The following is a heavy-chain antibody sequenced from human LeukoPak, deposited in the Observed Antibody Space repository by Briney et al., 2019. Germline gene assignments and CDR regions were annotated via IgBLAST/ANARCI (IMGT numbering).Heavy chain of an antibody. CDR1: GFTFSSYG. CDR3: AKDTYYYGSGSYYVRWFDP. V-gene: IGHV3-30*02. J-gene: IGHJ5*02. Sequence: PGGSLRLFCAASGFTFSSYGMHWVRQAPGKGLEWVAFIRYDGSNKYYADSVKGRFTISRDNSKNTLYLQMNSLRAEDTAVYYCAKDTYYYGSGSYYVRWFDPWGQGTLVTVSS. D-gene: IGHD3-10*01. CDR2: IRYDGSNK.